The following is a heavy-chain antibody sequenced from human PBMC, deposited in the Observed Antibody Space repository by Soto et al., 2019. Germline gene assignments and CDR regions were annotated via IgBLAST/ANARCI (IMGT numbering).Heavy chain of an antibody. Sequence: QVQLVQSGAEVKKPGASVKVSCKASGYTFTSYDINWVRQATGQGLEWMGWMNPNSGNTGYAQKFQGRVTMTRNTSISTAYMELSSLRSEDTAVYYCARVETLEPPYYYYGMDVWGQGTTVTVSS. J-gene: IGHJ6*02. CDR2: MNPNSGNT. D-gene: IGHD1-1*01. V-gene: IGHV1-8*01. CDR1: GYTFTSYD. CDR3: ARVETLEPPYYYYGMDV.